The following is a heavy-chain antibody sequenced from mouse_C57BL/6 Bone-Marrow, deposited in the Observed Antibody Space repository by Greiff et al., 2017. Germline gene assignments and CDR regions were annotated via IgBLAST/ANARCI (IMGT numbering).Heavy chain of an antibody. CDR1: GYTFTSYW. J-gene: IGHJ2*01. CDR3: ARSEYYGIDY. CDR2: IDPNSGGT. V-gene: IGHV1-72*01. Sequence: QVQLQQPGAELVKPGASVKLSCKASGYTFTSYWMHWVKQRPGRGLEWIGRIDPNSGGTKYNEKFKSKATLTVDKPSSTAYMQLSSLTSEDPAVYYCARSEYYGIDYWGQGTTLTVSS. D-gene: IGHD1-2*01.